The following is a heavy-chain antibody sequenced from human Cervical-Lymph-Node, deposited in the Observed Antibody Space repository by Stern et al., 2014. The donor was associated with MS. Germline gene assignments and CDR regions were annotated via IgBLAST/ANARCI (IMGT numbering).Heavy chain of an antibody. CDR1: GGSISSSSYY. J-gene: IGHJ3*02. V-gene: IGHV4-39*01. Sequence: VQLVESGPGLVKPSETLSLTCTVSGGSISSSSYYWGWIRQPPGKGLEWIGRIYYSGSTYYNPFLKSRVSISVDTAQNPISLKLSSVTAADTAVYYCARHAHYYDSSGFFAFDIWGQGTMVTV. D-gene: IGHD3-22*01. CDR2: IYYSGST. CDR3: ARHAHYYDSSGFFAFDI.